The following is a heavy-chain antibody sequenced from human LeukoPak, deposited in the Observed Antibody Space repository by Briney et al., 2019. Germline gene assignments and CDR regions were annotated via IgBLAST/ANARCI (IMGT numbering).Heavy chain of an antibody. V-gene: IGHV1-18*01. CDR2: ISAYNGNT. CDR1: GYTFTSYG. J-gene: IGHJ4*02. CDR3: ARDIAYDYVWGSSNY. Sequence: GASVKVSCKASGYTFTSYGISWVGQAPGQGLEWMGWISAYNGNTNYAQKLQGRVTMTTDTSTSTAYMELRSLRSDDTAVYYCARDIAYDYVWGSSNYWGQGTLVTVSS. D-gene: IGHD3-16*01.